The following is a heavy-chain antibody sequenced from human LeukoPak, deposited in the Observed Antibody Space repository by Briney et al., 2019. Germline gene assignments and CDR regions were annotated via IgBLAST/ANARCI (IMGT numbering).Heavy chain of an antibody. V-gene: IGHV3-43*02. Sequence: GGSLTLACPAAGFCFGDHSMHCGRQAPRRGLELVSLISGDGGITYDAASLRGRFTISRDNNKISLFVQMNSLRPGDAVLYYCAKGDGLKILGATRYWGEGTMVTVS. J-gene: IGHJ4*02. D-gene: IGHD3-3*01. CDR3: AKGDGLKILGATRY. CDR1: GFCFGDHS. CDR2: ISGDGGIT.